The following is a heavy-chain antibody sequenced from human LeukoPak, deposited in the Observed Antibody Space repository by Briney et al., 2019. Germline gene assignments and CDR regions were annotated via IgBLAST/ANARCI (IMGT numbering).Heavy chain of an antibody. V-gene: IGHV3-74*01. CDR1: GFTFSDYY. Sequence: GGSLRLSCAASGFTFSDYYMSWIRQAPGKGLEWVSRINSDGSSTSYADSVKGRFTISRDNAKNTLHLQMKSLTVEDTAVYYCAKGGSYTIDYWGQGILVSVSS. CDR2: INSDGSST. J-gene: IGHJ4*02. CDR3: AKGGSYTIDY. D-gene: IGHD1-26*01.